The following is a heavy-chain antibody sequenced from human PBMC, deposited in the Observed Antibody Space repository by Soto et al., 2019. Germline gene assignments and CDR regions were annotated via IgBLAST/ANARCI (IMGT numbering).Heavy chain of an antibody. CDR1: GGTFSSYA. Sequence: SVKVSCKASGGTFSSYAISWVRQAPGQGLEWMGGIIPIFGTANYAQKFQGRVTITADESTSTAYMELSSLRSEDTAVYYCTKAQEAAAGTQYYHGMDVWGQGTTVTVSS. V-gene: IGHV1-69*13. CDR3: TKAQEAAAGTQYYHGMDV. J-gene: IGHJ6*02. D-gene: IGHD6-13*01. CDR2: IIPIFGTA.